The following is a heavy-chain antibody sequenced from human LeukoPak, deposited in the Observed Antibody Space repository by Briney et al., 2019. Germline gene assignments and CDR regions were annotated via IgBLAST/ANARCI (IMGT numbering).Heavy chain of an antibody. CDR2: INSGGSST. CDR3: VRDNYYGMDV. V-gene: IGHV3-74*01. CDR1: GFTFSRSW. J-gene: IGHJ6*02. Sequence: GGSLRLSCAASGFTFSRSWMHWVRQGPGKGLVWVSRINSGGSSTRYADFVKGRFTIYRDNAKNTLYLQMNSLRSEDTALYYCVRDNYYGMDVWGQGTTVTVSS.